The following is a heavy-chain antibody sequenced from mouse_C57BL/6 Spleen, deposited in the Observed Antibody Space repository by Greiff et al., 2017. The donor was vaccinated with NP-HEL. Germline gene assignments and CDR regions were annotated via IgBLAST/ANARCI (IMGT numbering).Heavy chain of an antibody. V-gene: IGHV5-16*01. D-gene: IGHD1-1*01. CDR2: INYDGSST. Sequence: EVKLVESEGGLVQPGSSMKLSCTASGFTFSDYYMAWVRQVPEKGLEWVANINYDGSSTYYLDSLKSRFIISRDNAKNILYMQMSSLKSEDTATYYCARTHYYGSSYGFAYGGQGTLVTVSA. CDR1: GFTFSDYY. J-gene: IGHJ3*01. CDR3: ARTHYYGSSYGFAY.